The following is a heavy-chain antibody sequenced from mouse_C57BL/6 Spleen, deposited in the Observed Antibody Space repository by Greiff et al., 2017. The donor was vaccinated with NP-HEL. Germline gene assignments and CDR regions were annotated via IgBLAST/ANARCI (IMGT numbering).Heavy chain of an antibody. Sequence: VQLQQSGAELVKPGASVKLSCKASGYTFTSYWMQWVKQRPGQGLEWIGEIDPSDSYTNYNQKFKGKATLTVDTSSSTAYMKLSSLTSEDSAVYYCARRYYGSRGNYFDYWGQGTTLTVSS. J-gene: IGHJ2*01. CDR1: GYTFTSYW. D-gene: IGHD1-1*01. V-gene: IGHV1-50*01. CDR3: ARRYYGSRGNYFDY. CDR2: IDPSDSYT.